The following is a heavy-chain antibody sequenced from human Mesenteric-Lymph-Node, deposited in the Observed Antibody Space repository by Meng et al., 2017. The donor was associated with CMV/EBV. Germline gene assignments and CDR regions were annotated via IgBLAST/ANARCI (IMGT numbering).Heavy chain of an antibody. D-gene: IGHD3-10*01. CDR3: ASDSYNSGTGISH. Sequence: CKASGGTFSSYAITWVRQAPGQGLECVGEIIPVFGTVNYAQKFQGRVTITADESTSTAYMELSSLRFEDTAVYYCASDSYNSGTGISHWGQGTLVTVSS. CDR1: GGTFSSYA. V-gene: IGHV1-69*01. J-gene: IGHJ4*02. CDR2: IIPVFGTV.